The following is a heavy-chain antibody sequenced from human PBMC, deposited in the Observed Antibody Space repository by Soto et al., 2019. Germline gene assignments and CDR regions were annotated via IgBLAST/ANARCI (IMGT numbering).Heavy chain of an antibody. CDR3: TTLGPS. Sequence: EVQLVESGGGWVKPGGSLTLSCVASGFTFGDAWMNWVRQAAGKGLEWVGHVKTKSEGETTDYAAPVKGRFTIWRDDSTNTLYLQMNSLKSEDPGKYFCTTLGPSWGQGTQVTVSS. V-gene: IGHV3-15*07. J-gene: IGHJ5*02. CDR2: VKTKSEGETT. CDR1: GFTFGDAW.